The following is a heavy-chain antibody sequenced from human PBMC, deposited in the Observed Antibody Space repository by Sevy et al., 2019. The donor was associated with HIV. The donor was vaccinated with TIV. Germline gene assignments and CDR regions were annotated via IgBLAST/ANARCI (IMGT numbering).Heavy chain of an antibody. CDR2: IHHSGST. D-gene: IGHD3-22*01. V-gene: IGHV4-39*01. Sequence: SETLSLTCSVSGASISSTIYYWAWIRQSPGKGLEWFGSIHHSGSTYYNLSLKSRVTISVDTSKNQFSLKMNSVTAADTAVYYCATHCSHYFDNSGYGEAFDIWGQGTKVTVSS. CDR1: GASISSTIYY. J-gene: IGHJ3*02. CDR3: ATHCSHYFDNSGYGEAFDI.